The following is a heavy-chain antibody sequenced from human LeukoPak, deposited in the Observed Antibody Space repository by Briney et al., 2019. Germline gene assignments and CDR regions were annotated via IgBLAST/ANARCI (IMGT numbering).Heavy chain of an antibody. CDR3: ARGHYGSGTPRCFDY. J-gene: IGHJ4*02. CDR1: GYTFTSYG. V-gene: IGHV1-18*01. D-gene: IGHD3-10*01. CDR2: ISAYNGNT. Sequence: APVKVSCKASGYTFTSYGISWVRQAPGQGLEWMGWISAYNGNTNYAQKLRGRVTMTTDTSTSTAYMELRSLRSDDTAAYYCARGHYGSGTPRCFDYWGQGTLVTVSS.